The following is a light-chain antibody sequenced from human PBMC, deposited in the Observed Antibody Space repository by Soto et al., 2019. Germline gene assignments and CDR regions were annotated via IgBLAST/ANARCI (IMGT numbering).Light chain of an antibody. CDR2: INS. CDR3: QSYYSSRSDKGV. V-gene: IGLV1-40*01. CDR1: SSNIGAGYD. J-gene: IGLJ2*01. Sequence: QSVLTQPPSVSGAPGQRVTISCTGSSSNIGAGYDVHWYQQLPGTAPKLIIYINSNRPSGVPDRFSGSKSGTSASLAITGLEAEDEADYYCQSYYSSRSDKGVFGGGTKLTVL.